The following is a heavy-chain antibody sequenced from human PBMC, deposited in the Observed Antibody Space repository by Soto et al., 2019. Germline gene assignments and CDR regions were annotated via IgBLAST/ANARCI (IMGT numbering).Heavy chain of an antibody. CDR3: AKASGDQTNSGWDY. D-gene: IGHD6-19*01. V-gene: IGHV3-9*01. J-gene: IGHJ4*02. CDR2: ISWNSGTI. Sequence: EVQLVESGGGLVQPGRSLRLSCAASGFTFDDHGMHWVRQAPGKGLEWVSGISWNSGTIAYADSVKGRFTISRDNAKNPLYLQMNSLRPEDSALYYCAKASGDQTNSGWDYWGQGTLVTVSS. CDR1: GFTFDDHG.